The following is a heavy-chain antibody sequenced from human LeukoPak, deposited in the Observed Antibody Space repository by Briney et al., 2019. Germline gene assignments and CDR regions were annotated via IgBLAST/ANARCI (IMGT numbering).Heavy chain of an antibody. CDR1: GFAFGSYA. J-gene: IGHJ4*02. CDR2: ISGSGGST. CDR3: ASTRRYFDY. V-gene: IGHV3-23*01. Sequence: GGSLRLSCAVSGFAFGSYAMSWVRQAPGKGLEWVSAISGSGGSTYYADSVKGRFTISRDNSKNTLYLQMNSLRAEDTAVYYCASTRRYFDYWGQGTLVTVSS.